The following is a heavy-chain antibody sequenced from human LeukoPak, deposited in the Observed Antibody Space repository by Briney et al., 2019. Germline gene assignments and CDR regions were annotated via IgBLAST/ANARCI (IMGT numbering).Heavy chain of an antibody. J-gene: IGHJ4*02. CDR3: AGLTMVRGVIGY. D-gene: IGHD3-10*01. CDR1: GCTVSTYW. V-gene: IGHV3-7*01. CDR2: IQQDGSEK. Sequence: GGSLRLSCAASGCTVSTYWMSWVRQAPGKGLEWVANIQQDGSEKYYVDSLKGRFTISRDNAKNSLFLQMNSLRAEDTAVYYCAGLTMVRGVIGYWGQGTLVTVSS.